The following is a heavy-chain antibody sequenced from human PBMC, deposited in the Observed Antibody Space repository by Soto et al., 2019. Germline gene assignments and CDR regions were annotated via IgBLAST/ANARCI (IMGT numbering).Heavy chain of an antibody. CDR2: IYYSGST. V-gene: IGHV4-59*01. J-gene: IGHJ4*02. D-gene: IGHD6-13*01. Sequence: SGTLSLTCAVSGGSISSYYWSWIRQPPGKGLEWIGYIYYSGSTNYNPSLKSRVTISVDTSKNQFSLKLSSVTAADTAVYYCAREGLAAAGIDYWGQGTLVTVSS. CDR1: GGSISSYY. CDR3: AREGLAAAGIDY.